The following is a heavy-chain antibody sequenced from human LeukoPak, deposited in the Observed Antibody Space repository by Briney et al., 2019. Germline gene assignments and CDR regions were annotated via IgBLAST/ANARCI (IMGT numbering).Heavy chain of an antibody. Sequence: QPGRSLRLSCAASGFTFSNYAMHWVRLAPGKGLEWVAVISYDGSNKYYADSVKGRFTISRDNSKNTLYLQMNSLRAEDTAVYYCARGYIAMATIDFWGQGTLVTVSP. D-gene: IGHD5-18*01. J-gene: IGHJ4*02. CDR1: GFTFSNYA. CDR3: ARGYIAMATIDF. V-gene: IGHV3-30-3*01. CDR2: ISYDGSNK.